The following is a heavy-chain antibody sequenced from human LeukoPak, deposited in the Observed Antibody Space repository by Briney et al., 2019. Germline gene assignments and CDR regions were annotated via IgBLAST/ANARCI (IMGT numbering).Heavy chain of an antibody. Sequence: GGSLRLSCAASGFTFSSFAMRWVRQAPGKGLEWVSSISGNGVGTYYADSVKGRFTISRDNSKNSLNLQMNSLRVEDTAVYYCASYEQSVSNWYFDLWGRGTLVTVSP. CDR1: GFTFSSFA. CDR3: ASYEQSVSNWYFDL. V-gene: IGHV3-23*01. D-gene: IGHD3-16*01. CDR2: ISGNGVGT. J-gene: IGHJ2*01.